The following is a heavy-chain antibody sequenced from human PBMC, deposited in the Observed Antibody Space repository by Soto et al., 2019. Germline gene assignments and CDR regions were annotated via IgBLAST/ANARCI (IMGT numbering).Heavy chain of an antibody. CDR3: ARILQGRDLDP. V-gene: IGHV3-21*01. D-gene: IGHD4-4*01. J-gene: IGHJ5*02. CDR1: VFTFSIYS. CDR2: ISSSSSYI. Sequence: PWGSLILSCASSVFTFSIYSMNWVRQAPGKGLEWVSSISSSSSYIYYADSVKGRFTISRDNAKNSLYLQMNSLRAEDTAVYYCARILQGRDLDPWGQGTMVTVSS.